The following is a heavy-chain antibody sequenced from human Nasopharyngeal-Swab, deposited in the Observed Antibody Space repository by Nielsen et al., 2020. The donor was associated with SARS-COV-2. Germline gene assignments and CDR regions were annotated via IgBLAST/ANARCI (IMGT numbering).Heavy chain of an antibody. V-gene: IGHV3-30*04. D-gene: IGHD3-10*01. J-gene: IGHJ4*02. CDR2: ISKDGGYK. CDR1: GFTFSSYA. CDR3: ARVGRGDYPHD. Sequence: GGSLSLSCAASGFTFSSYAIHWVRQAPGKGLEWVAVISKDGGYKYYADSVKGRFTSSRDNSKNTLYLQMNSLRAEDTAVYYCARVGRGDYPHDWGQGTLVTVSS.